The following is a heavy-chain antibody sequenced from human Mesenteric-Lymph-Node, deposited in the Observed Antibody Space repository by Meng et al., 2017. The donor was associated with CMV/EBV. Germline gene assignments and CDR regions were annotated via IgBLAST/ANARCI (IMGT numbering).Heavy chain of an antibody. CDR2: IYYSGST. D-gene: IGHD2-2*01. CDR1: GGSISSYY. J-gene: IGHJ6*02. Sequence: SETLSLTCTVSGGSISSYYWSWIRQPPGKGLEWIGYIYYSGSTNYNPSLKSRVTISVDTSQNQFSLKLSSVTAADTAVYYCARDAPWEKRRRYCSSTSCYGPYYYYGMDVWGQGTTVTVSS. CDR3: ARDAPWEKRRRYCSSTSCYGPYYYYGMDV. V-gene: IGHV4-59*01.